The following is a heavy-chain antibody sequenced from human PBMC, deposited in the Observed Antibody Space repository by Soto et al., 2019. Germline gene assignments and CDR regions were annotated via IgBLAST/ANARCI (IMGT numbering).Heavy chain of an antibody. CDR2: IWNDGIKK. V-gene: IGHV3-33*06. CDR1: GFSFSSYG. J-gene: IGHJ2*01. Sequence: QVQLVESGGGVVQPGRSLRLSCAASGFSFSSYGMHWVRQAPGRGLEWVAVIWNDGIKKYYADSVKGRFTISRDNSKNTLYLQMSSLRAEDTAVYYCAKVGETIYWYFDLWGRGTLVSVSS. D-gene: IGHD3-10*01. CDR3: AKVGETIYWYFDL.